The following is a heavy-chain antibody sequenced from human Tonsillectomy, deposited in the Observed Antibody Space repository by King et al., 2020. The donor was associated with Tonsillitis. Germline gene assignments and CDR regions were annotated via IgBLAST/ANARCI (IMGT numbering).Heavy chain of an antibody. V-gene: IGHV1-2*02. D-gene: IGHD6-19*01. CDR3: ATGGSGWYWVY. J-gene: IGHJ4*02. Sequence: QLVQSGAEVKKPGASGRVSCKASGYTFTAYYIHCVRQAPGQGLELMGWIHPKRGGTTYTQKFQGRVTMTRDTSISTAYMELSRLRSDDTAVYYCATGGSGWYWVYWGQGTLVTVSS. CDR1: GYTFTAYY. CDR2: IHPKRGGT.